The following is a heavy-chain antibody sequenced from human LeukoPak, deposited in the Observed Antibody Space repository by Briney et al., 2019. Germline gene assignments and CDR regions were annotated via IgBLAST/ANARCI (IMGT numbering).Heavy chain of an antibody. CDR1: GFTFSSYG. J-gene: IGHJ4*02. Sequence: GRSLRLSCAASGFTFSSYGMHWVRQAPGKGLEWVAVIWFDGSNKYYADSVKGRFTISRDNPKNTLYLQMNSLRAEDTAVYYCARDRDWGCSYCSYWGQGTLVTVSS. CDR2: IWFDGSNK. CDR3: ARDRDWGCSYCSY. V-gene: IGHV3-33*01. D-gene: IGHD7-27*01.